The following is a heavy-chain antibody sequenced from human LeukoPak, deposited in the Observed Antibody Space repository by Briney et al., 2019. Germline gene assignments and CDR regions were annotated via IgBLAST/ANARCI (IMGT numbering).Heavy chain of an antibody. CDR1: GYTFTSYG. V-gene: IGHV1-18*01. CDR2: ISAYNGNT. Sequence: ASVKVSCKASGYTFTSYGISGVRQAPGQGLEWMGWISAYNGNTNYAQKLQGRVTMTTDTSTSTAYMELRSLRSDDTAVYYCARDDPYYDILTGYCLFDYWGQGTLVTVSS. CDR3: ARDDPYYDILTGYCLFDY. D-gene: IGHD3-9*01. J-gene: IGHJ4*02.